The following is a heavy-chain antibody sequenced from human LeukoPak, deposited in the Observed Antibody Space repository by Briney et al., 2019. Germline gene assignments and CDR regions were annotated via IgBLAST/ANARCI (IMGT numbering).Heavy chain of an antibody. CDR2: INHSGST. CDR1: GGSFSGYY. V-gene: IGHV4-34*01. CDR3: AGNSVVVAAMYYFDY. Sequence: MPSETLSLTCAVYGGSFSGYYWSWIRQPPGKGLEWIGEINHSGSTNYNPSLKSRVTISVDTSKNQFSLKLSSVTAADTAVYYCAGNSVVVAAMYYFDYWGQGTLVTVSS. D-gene: IGHD2-15*01. J-gene: IGHJ4*02.